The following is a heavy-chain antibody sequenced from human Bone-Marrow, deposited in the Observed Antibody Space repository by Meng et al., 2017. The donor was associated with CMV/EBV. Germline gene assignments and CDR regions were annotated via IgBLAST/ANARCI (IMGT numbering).Heavy chain of an antibody. J-gene: IGHJ5*02. CDR1: GGSISSGDYY. Sequence: SETLSLTCTVSGGSISSGDYYWSWIRQPPGKGLEWIGYIYYSGSTYYNPSLKSRVTISVDTSKNQFSLKLSSVTAADTAVYYCASGYYDFWSGYHESWGQGTLVTVSS. CDR2: IYYSGST. CDR3: ASGYYDFWSGYHES. D-gene: IGHD3-3*01. V-gene: IGHV4-30-4*08.